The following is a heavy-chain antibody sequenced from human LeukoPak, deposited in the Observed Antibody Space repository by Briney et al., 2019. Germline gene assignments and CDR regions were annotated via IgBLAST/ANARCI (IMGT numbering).Heavy chain of an antibody. V-gene: IGHV1-18*01. CDR1: GYTFTSYG. D-gene: IGHD2-2*01. Sequence: ASVKVSCKASGYTFTSYGISWVRQAPGQGLEWMGWISAYNGNTNYAQKLQGRVTMTTDTSTSTAYMELRSLRSDDTAVYYCARGPLQIYCSGTSCYFFDYWGQGTLVTVSS. CDR2: ISAYNGNT. CDR3: ARGPLQIYCSGTSCYFFDY. J-gene: IGHJ4*02.